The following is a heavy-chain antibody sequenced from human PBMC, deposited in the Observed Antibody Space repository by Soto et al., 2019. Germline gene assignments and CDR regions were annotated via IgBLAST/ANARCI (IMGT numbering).Heavy chain of an antibody. D-gene: IGHD2-8*02. CDR2: IYYSGST. J-gene: IGHJ5*02. Sequence: PSETLSLTCTVSGGSISSSSYYWGWIRQPPGKGLEWIGSIYYSGSTYYNPSLKSRVTISVDTSKNQFSLKLSSVTAADTAVYYCARLPLLNWFDPWGQGTLVTVSS. CDR3: ARLPLLNWFDP. V-gene: IGHV4-39*01. CDR1: GGSISSSSYY.